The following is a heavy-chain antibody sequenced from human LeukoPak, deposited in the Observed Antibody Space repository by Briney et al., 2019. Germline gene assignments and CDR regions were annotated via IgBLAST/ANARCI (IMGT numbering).Heavy chain of an antibody. Sequence: ASVXXSCKASGYTFTDYYMHWVRQAPGQGLEWMGRINPNSGGTNYAQKFQGRVTITRDTAISKAYMELSRQGCGGTAVYYCARAVYDILTGLWFDPWGQGTLVTVSS. CDR2: INPNSGGT. J-gene: IGHJ5*02. CDR3: ARAVYDILTGLWFDP. CDR1: GYTFTDYY. D-gene: IGHD3-9*01. V-gene: IGHV1-2*06.